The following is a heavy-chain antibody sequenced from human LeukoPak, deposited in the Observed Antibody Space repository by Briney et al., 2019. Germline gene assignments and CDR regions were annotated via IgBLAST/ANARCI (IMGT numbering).Heavy chain of an antibody. CDR1: GFTFSRDW. CDR3: ARGLPHDSSGFFDY. D-gene: IGHD3-22*01. V-gene: IGHV3-74*03. CDR2: ISDDGSIT. J-gene: IGHJ4*02. Sequence: GGSLRLSCAASGFTFSRDWMHWVRQAPGKGLVWVSRISDDGSITTYADSVQGRFTISRDNSKNTLYLQMNSLRAEDTAIYYCARGLPHDSSGFFDYWVQGTLVTVSS.